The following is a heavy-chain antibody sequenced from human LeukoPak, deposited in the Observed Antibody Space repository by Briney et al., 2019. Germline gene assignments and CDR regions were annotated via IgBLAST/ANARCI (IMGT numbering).Heavy chain of an antibody. D-gene: IGHD4-17*01. V-gene: IGHV4-4*02. CDR1: GVTLTTGAFLTNAHS. Sequence: PSETLSLTCAVSGVTLTTGAFLTNAHSASSVRQPPGNVLEYIGEIYRPGTTNYNPSLQSRVTISVDKSEKQFSLKLISVTAADTAVYYCARGGYGAHHGAFDIWGEGTMVTVSS. CDR2: IYRPGTT. J-gene: IGHJ3*02. CDR3: ARGGYGAHHGAFDI.